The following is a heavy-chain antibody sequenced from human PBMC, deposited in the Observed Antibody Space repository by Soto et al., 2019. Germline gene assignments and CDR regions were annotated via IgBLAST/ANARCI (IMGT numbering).Heavy chain of an antibody. CDR2: ISAYNGNT. CDR1: GYTFTSYG. V-gene: IGHV1-18*01. J-gene: IGHJ4*02. CDR3: ARDKGDGSGSYYGY. Sequence: QVQLVQSGAEVKKPGASVKVSCKASGYTFTSYGISWVRQAPGQGLEWMGWISAYNGNTNYAQKLQGRVTITTDTPASTAYTELRSLTSDDPAVYYCARDKGDGSGSYYGYWGQGPLVTVSS. D-gene: IGHD3-10*01.